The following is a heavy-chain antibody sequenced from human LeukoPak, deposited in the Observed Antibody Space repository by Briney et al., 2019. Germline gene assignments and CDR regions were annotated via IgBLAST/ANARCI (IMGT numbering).Heavy chain of an antibody. CDR3: AKPTPLLSAAMAGSEY. CDR2: ISYDGSNK. V-gene: IGHV3-30*18. D-gene: IGHD2-2*01. J-gene: IGHJ4*02. CDR1: GFTFSSYG. Sequence: PGGSLRLSCAASGFTFSSYGMHWVRQAPGKGLEWVAIISYDGSNKNHADSVKGRFSISRDNSKNTLYLRMNSLRAEDTAVYYCAKPTPLLSAAMAGSEYWGQGTLVAVSS.